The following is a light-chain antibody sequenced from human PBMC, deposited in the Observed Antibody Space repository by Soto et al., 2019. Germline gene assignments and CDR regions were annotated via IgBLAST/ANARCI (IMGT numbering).Light chain of an antibody. J-gene: IGKJ1*01. CDR2: DAY. CDR3: QQYGGSPRT. CDR1: QSFRGL. Sequence: EVVLTQSPVTLSLSPGERATLSCRASQSFRGLLAWYQQKPGQAPRLLIYDAYNRATGIPPRFSGSGSGTDFTLTISSLEPEDFAVYHCQQYGGSPRTFGQGTKVERK. V-gene: IGKV3-11*01.